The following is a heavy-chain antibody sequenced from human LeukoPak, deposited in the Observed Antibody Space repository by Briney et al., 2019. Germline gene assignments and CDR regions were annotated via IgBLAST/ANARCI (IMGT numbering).Heavy chain of an antibody. CDR1: GFTFSSYS. V-gene: IGHV3-21*01. CDR2: ISSSSSYI. D-gene: IGHD3-9*01. CDR3: ARDELRYFDWPRYYYYGMDV. Sequence: PGGSLRLSCAASGFTFSSYSMNWVRQAPGKGLEWVSSISSSSSYIYYADSVKGRFTISRDNAKTSLYLQMNSLRAEDTAVYYCARDELRYFDWPRYYYYGMDVWGQGTTVTVSS. J-gene: IGHJ6*02.